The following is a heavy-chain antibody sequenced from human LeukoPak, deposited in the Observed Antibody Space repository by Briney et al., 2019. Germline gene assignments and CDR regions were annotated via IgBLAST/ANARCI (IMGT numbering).Heavy chain of an antibody. CDR2: ISGSGGST. Sequence: GGSLRLSCAASGFTFSSYAMSWVRQAPGKGLEWASAISGSGGSTYYADSVKGRFTISRDNSKNTLYLQMNSLRAEDTAVYYCAKDFRSDGYIGNDAFDIWGQGTMVTVSS. CDR3: AKDFRSDGYIGNDAFDI. V-gene: IGHV3-23*01. J-gene: IGHJ3*02. D-gene: IGHD5-24*01. CDR1: GFTFSSYA.